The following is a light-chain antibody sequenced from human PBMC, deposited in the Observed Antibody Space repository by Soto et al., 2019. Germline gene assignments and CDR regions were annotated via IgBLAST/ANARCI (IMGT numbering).Light chain of an antibody. CDR2: GAS. CDR3: QQYNNWPAWT. V-gene: IGKV3-15*01. J-gene: IGKJ1*01. CDR1: QSVSSN. Sequence: EIVMTQSPATLSVSPGERATLSCRASQSVSSNLAWYQQKPGQAPRLLIYGASTRATGIPARFSGSGSGTECTLTISSLQSEEFAVYYCQQYNNWPAWTFGQGTKVEIK.